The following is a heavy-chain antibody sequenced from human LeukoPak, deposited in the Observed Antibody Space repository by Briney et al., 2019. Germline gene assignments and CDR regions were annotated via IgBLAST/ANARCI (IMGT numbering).Heavy chain of an antibody. CDR2: INPNSGGT. V-gene: IGHV1-2*02. CDR3: ARDIASTAAGLEFDY. Sequence: GASVKVSCKASGYTFTSYDINWVRQATGQGLEWMGWINPNSGGTNYAQKFQGRVTMTRDTSISTAYMELSRLRSDDTAVYYCARDIASTAAGLEFDYWGQGTLVTVSS. J-gene: IGHJ4*02. CDR1: GYTFTSYD. D-gene: IGHD6-13*01.